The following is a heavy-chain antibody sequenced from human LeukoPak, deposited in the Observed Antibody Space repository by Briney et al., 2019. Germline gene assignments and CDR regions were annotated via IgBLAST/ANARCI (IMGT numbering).Heavy chain of an antibody. CDR2: IIRSGSTI. J-gene: IGHJ4*02. V-gene: IGHV3-11*01. D-gene: IGHD3-22*01. CDR1: GFTLVDYY. Sequence: SGGPLRLPCAPSGFTLVDYYITGSRRAPGKGLEGVPKIIRSGSTIYYADSVKGRFTISRDNAKNSLYLQMNSLRAEDTAVYYCASDLYYDSSGYYFDLGRFWGQGTLVTVSS. CDR3: ASDLYYDSSGYYFDLGRF.